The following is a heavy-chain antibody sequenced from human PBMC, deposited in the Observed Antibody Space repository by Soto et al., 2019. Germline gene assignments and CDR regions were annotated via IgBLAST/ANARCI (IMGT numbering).Heavy chain of an antibody. Sequence: GASVKVSCKASGGTFSSYAISWVRQAPGQGLEWMGGIIPIFGTANYAQKFQGRVTITADESTSTAYMELSSLRSEDTAVYYCAREGSEVVTFDYWGQGTLVTVS. CDR1: GGTFSSYA. CDR2: IIPIFGTA. J-gene: IGHJ4*02. V-gene: IGHV1-69*13. CDR3: AREGSEVVTFDY. D-gene: IGHD3-10*01.